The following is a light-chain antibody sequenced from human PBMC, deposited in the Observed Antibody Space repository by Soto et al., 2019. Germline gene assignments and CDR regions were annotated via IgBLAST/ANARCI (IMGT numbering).Light chain of an antibody. J-gene: IGLJ1*01. CDR3: SSYEGRNNFV. Sequence: QSVLTQPASVSGSPGQSITISCTGTTSDVGGYNYVSWYQQHPGKVPKLLISEVSRRPSGVPERFSGSKSGNTASLTVSGLQAEDEAHYYCSSYEGRNNFVFGTGTKVTV. V-gene: IGLV2-8*01. CDR2: EVS. CDR1: TSDVGGYNY.